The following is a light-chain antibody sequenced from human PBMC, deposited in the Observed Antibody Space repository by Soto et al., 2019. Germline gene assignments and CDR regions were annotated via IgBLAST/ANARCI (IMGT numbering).Light chain of an antibody. CDR2: DDR. J-gene: IGLJ3*02. V-gene: IGLV3-21*02. CDR1: SVGRKN. Sequence: SYELTQPPSVSAAPGQTARITCGGDSVGRKNVHWYHQKPGQAPVLVVYDDRDRPSEIPDRFSGSNSGNTATLTISRVEAGDEADYYCQVWDSSGDHPVFGGGTKL. CDR3: QVWDSSGDHPV.